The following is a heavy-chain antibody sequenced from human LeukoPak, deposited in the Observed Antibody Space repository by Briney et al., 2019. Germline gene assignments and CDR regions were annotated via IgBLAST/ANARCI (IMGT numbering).Heavy chain of an antibody. CDR1: GYTLTELS. D-gene: IGHD3-10*01. V-gene: IGHV1-24*01. CDR2: FDPEDGET. Sequence: ASVKVSCKVSGYTLTELSMHWVRQAPGKGLEWMGGFDPEDGETIYAQKFQGRVTMTEDTSTDTAYMELSSLRSEDTAVYYCATEGRTYDAFDIWGQGTMVTVSS. J-gene: IGHJ3*02. CDR3: ATEGRTYDAFDI.